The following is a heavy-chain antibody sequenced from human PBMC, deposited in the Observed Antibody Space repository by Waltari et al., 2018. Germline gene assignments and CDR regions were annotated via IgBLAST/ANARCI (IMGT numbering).Heavy chain of an antibody. CDR3: ARDRGRGLYLDS. Sequence: QVQLHESGPGLVKPSGTLSLTCGVSGDSLTGNYWWSWVRQPPGKGLEWIGQVHRSGRTNYNPPLESRVTVSIDTFNSQFSLEVTSATAADTALYFCARDRGRGLYLDSWGRGILVTVSP. J-gene: IGHJ4*02. CDR1: GDSLTGNYW. V-gene: IGHV4-4*02. D-gene: IGHD2-15*01. CDR2: VHRSGRT.